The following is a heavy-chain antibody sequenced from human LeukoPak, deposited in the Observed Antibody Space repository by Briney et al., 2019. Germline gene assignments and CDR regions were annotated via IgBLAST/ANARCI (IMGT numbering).Heavy chain of an antibody. CDR3: ARDTTHGGNSGFDY. CDR2: IYTTGTT. D-gene: IGHD4-23*01. J-gene: IGHJ4*02. Sequence: PSETLSLTCTVSGGSITNYYWSWVRQPAGKGLEWVGRIYTTGTTTYNPSLKSRVTMSVDTSKNQFSLNLTSVTAADTAVYYCARDTTHGGNSGFDYWGQGTLVTVSS. CDR1: GGSITNYY. V-gene: IGHV4-4*07.